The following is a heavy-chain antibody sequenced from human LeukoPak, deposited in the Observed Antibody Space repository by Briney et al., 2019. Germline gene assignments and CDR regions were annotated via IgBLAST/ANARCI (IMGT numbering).Heavy chain of an antibody. CDR1: GFTFSSYA. Sequence: GGSLRLSCSASGFTFSSYAMHWVRQAPGKGLEYVSAISSNGGSTYYADSVKGRFTISRDNSKNTLYLQMSSLRAEDTAVYYCVKEGDVDIVATILGLFDYWGQGTLVTVSS. V-gene: IGHV3-64D*06. D-gene: IGHD5-12*01. CDR2: ISSNGGST. CDR3: VKEGDVDIVATILGLFDY. J-gene: IGHJ4*02.